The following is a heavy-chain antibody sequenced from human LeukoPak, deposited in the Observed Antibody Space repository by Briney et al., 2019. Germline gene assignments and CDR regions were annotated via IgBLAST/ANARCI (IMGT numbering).Heavy chain of an antibody. V-gene: IGHV1-24*01. CDR2: FDLEDGEA. J-gene: IGHJ4*02. CDR3: ATPYSSSWFSFDY. Sequence: VKVSCKVSGYTLTELSMHWVRQAPGKGLEWMGGFDLEDGEAIYAQKFQGRVTMTEDTSTDTAYMELSSLRSEDTAVYYCATPYSSSWFSFDYWGQGTLVTVSS. CDR1: GYTLTELS. D-gene: IGHD6-13*01.